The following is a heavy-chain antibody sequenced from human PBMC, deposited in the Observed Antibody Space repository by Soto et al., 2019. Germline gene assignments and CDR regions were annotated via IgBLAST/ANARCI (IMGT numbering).Heavy chain of an antibody. CDR1: GFTFNNYG. V-gene: IGHV3-23*01. Sequence: PGGSLRLSCAASGFTFNNYGMHWVRQAPGKGLEWVAAICGYGVSKYYADSVKGRFTISRDNSKNTLYLQMNSLRAEDTAVYYCAKDKSGSGSPSYFDYWGQGTLVTVSS. D-gene: IGHD3-10*01. CDR3: AKDKSGSGSPSYFDY. J-gene: IGHJ4*02. CDR2: ICGYGVSK.